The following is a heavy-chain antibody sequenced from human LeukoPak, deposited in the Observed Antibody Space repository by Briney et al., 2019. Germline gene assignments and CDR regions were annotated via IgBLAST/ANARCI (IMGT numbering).Heavy chain of an antibody. CDR3: AKDLRGVRGLGALDY. CDR1: GFTFSSYA. D-gene: IGHD3/OR15-3a*01. CDR2: ISGSGGGT. Sequence: PGGSLRLSCAASGFTFSSYAMSWVRQAPEKGLEWVSTISGSGGGTYYADSVKGRFTISRDNSKNTLYVQMNSLRAEDTALYFCAKDLRGVRGLGALDYWGQGALVTVSS. V-gene: IGHV3-23*01. J-gene: IGHJ4*02.